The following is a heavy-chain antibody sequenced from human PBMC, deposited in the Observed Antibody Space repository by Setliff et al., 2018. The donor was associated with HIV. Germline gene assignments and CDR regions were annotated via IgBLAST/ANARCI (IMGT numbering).Heavy chain of an antibody. Sequence: SETLSLTCTVSGGSISSYYWTWIRQPPGEGLEWIGYVYYSGSTIYNPSLNSRVTISVDTSKNQFSLKLSSVTAVDTAVYYCARAYYYEGYYMDVWGKGTTVTV. CDR2: VYYSGST. CDR1: GGSISSYY. CDR3: ARAYYYEGYYMDV. D-gene: IGHD3-22*01. J-gene: IGHJ6*03. V-gene: IGHV4-59*01.